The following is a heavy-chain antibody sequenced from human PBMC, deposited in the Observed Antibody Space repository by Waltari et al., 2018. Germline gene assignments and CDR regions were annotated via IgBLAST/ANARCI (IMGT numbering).Heavy chain of an antibody. J-gene: IGHJ4*02. CDR3: TRALWLGELYDY. Sequence: EVQLDESGGGLVQPGGSLRLSCSASGFTFTRYLMNWVRQAPGEGLVWVARMNSDGSSTTYADSVKGRFTISRDNAKNTVYLQMNSLRVEDTAVYYCTRALWLGELYDYWGQGTLVTVSS. CDR1: GFTFTRYL. D-gene: IGHD3-10*01. V-gene: IGHV3-74*01. CDR2: MNSDGSST.